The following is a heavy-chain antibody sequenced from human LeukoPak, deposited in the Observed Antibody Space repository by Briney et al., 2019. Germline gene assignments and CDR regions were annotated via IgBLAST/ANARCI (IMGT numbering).Heavy chain of an antibody. CDR2: IYPGDSDT. CDR1: GYSFTSYW. V-gene: IGHV5-51*01. CDR3: ARLAAGRFDY. J-gene: IGHJ4*02. Sequence: GESLKISCKGSGYSFTSYWIGWVRQMPGKGLEWMGIIYPGDSDTRYSPSLQGHVTISVDKSIRTAYLQWSTLKASDTAMYYCARLAAGRFDYWGQGTLVTVSS. D-gene: IGHD6-13*01.